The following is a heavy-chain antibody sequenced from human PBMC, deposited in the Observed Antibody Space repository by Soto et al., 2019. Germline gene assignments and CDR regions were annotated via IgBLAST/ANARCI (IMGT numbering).Heavy chain of an antibody. Sequence: QVQLQESGPGLVKPSQTLSLTCTVSGGSISSGDYYWSWIRQPPGKGLEWIGYIYYSGSTYYNPSLKSRVTISVDTSKNQFSLKLSSVTAADTAVYYCAREGCGGDCTTTGSTPGAPWFDPWGQGTLVTVSS. CDR2: IYYSGST. V-gene: IGHV4-30-4*01. J-gene: IGHJ5*02. CDR1: GGSISSGDYY. D-gene: IGHD2-21*02. CDR3: AREGCGGDCTTTGSTPGAPWFDP.